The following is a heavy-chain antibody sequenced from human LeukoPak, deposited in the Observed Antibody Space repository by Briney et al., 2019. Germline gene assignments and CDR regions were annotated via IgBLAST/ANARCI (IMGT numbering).Heavy chain of an antibody. CDR3: ARVERDTSGYDYDFDY. CDR2: MNPNSGNT. V-gene: IGHV1-8*01. Sequence: VASVKVSCKASGYTFTSYDINWVRQATGQGLEWMGWMNPNSGNTGYAQKFQGRVTMTRNTSISTAYMELSSLRSEDTAVYYCARVERDTSGYDYDFDYWGQGTLVTVSS. CDR1: GYTFTSYD. D-gene: IGHD5-12*01. J-gene: IGHJ4*02.